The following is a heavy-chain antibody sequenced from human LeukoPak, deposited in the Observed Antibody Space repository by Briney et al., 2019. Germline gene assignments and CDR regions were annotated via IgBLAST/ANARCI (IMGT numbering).Heavy chain of an antibody. CDR3: AKDLSRSWSAYFDF. CDR2: VWYDGTNE. D-gene: IGHD1-26*01. Sequence: PGGSLRLSCAASGFTLSNYAMHWVRQAPGKGLEWVAMVWYDGTNEYYADSVKGRFPISRDNSKNTLHLQMNSLRAEDTAMYYCAKDLSRSWSAYFDFWGQGTLVAVSS. V-gene: IGHV3-33*06. J-gene: IGHJ4*02. CDR1: GFTLSNYA.